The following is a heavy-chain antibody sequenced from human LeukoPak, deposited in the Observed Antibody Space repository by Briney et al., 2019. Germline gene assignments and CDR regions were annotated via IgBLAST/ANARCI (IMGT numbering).Heavy chain of an antibody. CDR3: ARDPEARSLNWNYDSYFDY. CDR1: GGTFSSYA. D-gene: IGHD1-7*01. Sequence: SVKVSCKASGGTFSSYAISWVRQAPGQGLEWMGGIIPIFGTANYAQKFQGRVTITADESTSTAYMELSSLRSEDTAVYYCARDPEARSLNWNYDSYFDYWGQGTLVTVSS. J-gene: IGHJ4*02. CDR2: IIPIFGTA. V-gene: IGHV1-69*13.